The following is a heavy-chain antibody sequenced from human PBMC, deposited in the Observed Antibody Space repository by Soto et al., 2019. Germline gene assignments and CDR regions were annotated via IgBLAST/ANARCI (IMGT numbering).Heavy chain of an antibody. CDR3: AKGVGYSSSWTLFDY. D-gene: IGHD6-13*01. V-gene: IGHV3-23*01. CDR2: ISGSGGST. J-gene: IGHJ4*02. CDR1: GFTFSSYA. Sequence: EVQLLESGGGLVQPGGSLRLSCAASGFTFSSYAMSWVRQAPGKGLEWVSAISGSGGSTYYADSVKGRFTISRDNSKNTLYLQMNSLRAEDMAVYYCAKGVGYSSSWTLFDYWGQGTLVTVSS.